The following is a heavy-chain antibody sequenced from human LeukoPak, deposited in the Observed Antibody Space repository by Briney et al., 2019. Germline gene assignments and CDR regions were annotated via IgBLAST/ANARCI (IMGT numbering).Heavy chain of an antibody. J-gene: IGHJ4*02. CDR3: ARDMEMATISGFDY. V-gene: IGHV3-74*03. CDR2: INGDGSST. Sequence: GGPLRLSCAASGFTFNTYWMHWVRQARGKGLVWVSRINGDGSSTTYADSVKGRFTISRDNAKNTLYLQMNSLRAEDTAVYYCARDMEMATISGFDYWGQGTLVTVSS. CDR1: GFTFNTYW. D-gene: IGHD5-24*01.